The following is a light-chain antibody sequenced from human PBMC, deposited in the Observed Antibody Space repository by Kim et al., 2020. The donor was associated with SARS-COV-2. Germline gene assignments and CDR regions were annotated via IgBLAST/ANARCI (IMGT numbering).Light chain of an antibody. V-gene: IGLV3-19*01. Sequence: ALGQTVRITCQGDSLRSFYASWYQQKAGQAPVVVVYGKNDRPSGIPDRFSGSSSGNTASLTITGAQAEDEADYYCNSRDSSGNHLVFGGGTQLTVL. J-gene: IGLJ2*01. CDR3: NSRDSSGNHLV. CDR2: GKN. CDR1: SLRSFY.